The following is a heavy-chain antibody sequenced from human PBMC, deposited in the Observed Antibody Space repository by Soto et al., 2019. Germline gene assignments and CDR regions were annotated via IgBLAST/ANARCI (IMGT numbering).Heavy chain of an antibody. CDR1: GGSFSGYY. Sequence: SETLSLTCSIYGGSFSGYYCSWTRQPPGKVLEWIGEISHSGSTSYNPSLSSRVTISVDTSKNQLSLNLTSVTAADTALYYCARAYFGSGSPFDIWGQGTMVTVSS. D-gene: IGHD3-10*01. V-gene: IGHV4-34*01. CDR2: ISHSGST. CDR3: ARAYFGSGSPFDI. J-gene: IGHJ3*02.